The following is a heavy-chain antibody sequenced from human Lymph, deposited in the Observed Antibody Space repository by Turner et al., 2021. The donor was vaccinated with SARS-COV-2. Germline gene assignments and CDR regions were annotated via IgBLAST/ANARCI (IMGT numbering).Heavy chain of an antibody. CDR2: IKQAGSEK. Sequence: VQLVESGGGLVQPGGHLRPSCAASGFTFSTYWMIWVRQAAGKGLEWVANIKQAGSEKYYVDSVKGRFTISRDNAKNSLYLQMNSLRAEDTAVYYCARLSMGDWHFDLWGRGTLVTVSS. D-gene: IGHD1-26*01. J-gene: IGHJ2*01. V-gene: IGHV3-7*01. CDR3: ARLSMGDWHFDL. CDR1: GFTFSTYW.